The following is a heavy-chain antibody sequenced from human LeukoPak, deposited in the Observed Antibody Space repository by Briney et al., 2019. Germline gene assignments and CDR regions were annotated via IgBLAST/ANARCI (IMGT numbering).Heavy chain of an antibody. J-gene: IGHJ6*03. CDR1: GGSFSGYY. CDR3: ARACPGFHRPYYYYMDV. V-gene: IGHV4-34*01. Sequence: SETLSLTCAVYGGSFSGYYWSWIRQPPGKGLEWIGEINHSGSTNYNPSLKSRVTISVDTSKNQLSLKLSSVSAADTAVYYCARACPGFHRPYYYYMDVWIKGTTVMVS. CDR2: INHSGST.